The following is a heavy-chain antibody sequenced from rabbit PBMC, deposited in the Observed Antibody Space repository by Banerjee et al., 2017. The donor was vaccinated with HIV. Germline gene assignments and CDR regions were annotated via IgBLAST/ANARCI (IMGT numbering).Heavy chain of an antibody. CDR1: GFSLSSYG. Sequence: QQQLEESGGDLVKPGASLTLTCTVSGFSLSSYGVSWVRQAAGKGLEWIGYISSYGSAYYASWVNGRFTISKTSSTVDLKMTSLTASDTATYFCAREDSYDDYGDFDVLSGYYFNLWGQGTLVTVS. CDR2: ISSYGSA. J-gene: IGHJ4*01. CDR3: AREDSYDDYGDFDVLSGYYFNL. V-gene: IGHV1S36*01. D-gene: IGHD2-1*01.